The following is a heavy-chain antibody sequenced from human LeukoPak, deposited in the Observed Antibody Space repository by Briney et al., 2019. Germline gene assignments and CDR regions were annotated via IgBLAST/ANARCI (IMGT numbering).Heavy chain of an antibody. V-gene: IGHV3-48*03. CDR3: ARDPYDSSGYYSGFDP. CDR1: GFTFSSYE. J-gene: IGHJ5*02. Sequence: GGSLRLSCAASGFTFSSYEMNWVRQAPGKGLEWVSYISSSGSTIYYADSVKGRFTISRDNAKNSLYLQMNSLRAEDTAVYYCARDPYDSSGYYSGFDPWGQGTLVTVSS. D-gene: IGHD3-22*01. CDR2: ISSSGSTI.